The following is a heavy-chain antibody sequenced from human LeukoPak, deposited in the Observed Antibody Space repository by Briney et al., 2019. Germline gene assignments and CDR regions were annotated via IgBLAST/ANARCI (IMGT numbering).Heavy chain of an antibody. Sequence: GGSLRFSCAASGFTFSSYAKHWVRQAPGKGLEWVAVISYDGSNKYYADSVKGRFTISRDNSKNTLYLQMNSLRAEDTAVYYCASDIVVGPPAHLDFDYWGQGTLVTVSS. V-gene: IGHV3-30-3*01. D-gene: IGHD2-2*01. CDR2: ISYDGSNK. J-gene: IGHJ4*02. CDR3: ASDIVVGPPAHLDFDY. CDR1: GFTFSSYA.